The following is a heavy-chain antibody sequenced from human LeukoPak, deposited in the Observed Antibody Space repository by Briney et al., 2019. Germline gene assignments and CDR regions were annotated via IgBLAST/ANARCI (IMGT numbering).Heavy chain of an antibody. CDR3: ATYGGDY. CDR2: INSPGTTI. Sequence: PGGSLRLSCAASGFTFSHYEMNWVRQAPGKGLEWLSYINSPGTTIYYADSVRGRFTISRDNAKNSLYLQMNSLRAEETAVYYCATYGGDYWGQGTLVTVSS. CDR1: GFTFSHYE. V-gene: IGHV3-48*03. J-gene: IGHJ4*02. D-gene: IGHD3-10*01.